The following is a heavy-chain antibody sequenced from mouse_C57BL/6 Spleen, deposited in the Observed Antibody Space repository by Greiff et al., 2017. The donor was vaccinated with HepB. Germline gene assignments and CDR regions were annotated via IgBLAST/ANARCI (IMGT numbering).Heavy chain of an antibody. CDR2: ISSGSSTI. J-gene: IGHJ3*01. CDR3: AAPLLRAWFAY. D-gene: IGHD1-1*01. V-gene: IGHV5-17*01. CDR1: GFTFSDYG. Sequence: EVQVVESGGGLVKPGGSLKLSCAASGFTFSDYGMHWVRQAPEKGLEWVAYISSGSSTINYADTVKGRFTISRDNAKNTLFLQMTSLRSEDTAMYYCAAPLLRAWFAYWGQGTLVTVSA.